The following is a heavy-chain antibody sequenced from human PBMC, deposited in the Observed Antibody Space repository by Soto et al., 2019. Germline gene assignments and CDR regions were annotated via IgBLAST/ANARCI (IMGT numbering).Heavy chain of an antibody. CDR2: IYRSGST. V-gene: IGHV4-4*09. D-gene: IGHD3-16*01. J-gene: IGHJ6*03. CDR3: ARTLDYGHMDV. Sequence: PSETLSLTCTVSGDSVRNQYWSWIRRPPGRGLEWIGYIYRSGSTKYNPSLKSRLTISVDTSKNQFSLKLSSVTAADTAEYYCARTLDYGHMDVWGKGTTVTVSS. CDR1: GDSVRNQY.